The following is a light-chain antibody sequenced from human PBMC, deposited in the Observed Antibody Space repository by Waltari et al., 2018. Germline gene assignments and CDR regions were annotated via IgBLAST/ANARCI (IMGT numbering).Light chain of an antibody. CDR3: QHHVRLPAT. J-gene: IGKJ1*01. Sequence: IVLTQSPGTLSLSPGERAPLSCRASQSVNTYLAWYQQKPGQAPRLLIYGAYTRAAGIPDRFSGSGSGTDFSLTISRLEAEDFAVYYCQHHVRLPATFGQGTKVEIK. CDR2: GAY. V-gene: IGKV3-20*01. CDR1: QSVNTY.